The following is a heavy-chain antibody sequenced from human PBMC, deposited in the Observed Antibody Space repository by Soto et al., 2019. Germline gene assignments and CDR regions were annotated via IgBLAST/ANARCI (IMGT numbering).Heavy chain of an antibody. D-gene: IGHD3-9*01. J-gene: IGHJ5*02. V-gene: IGHV4-39*01. CDR3: ARHESNILTGWNWFDP. CDR1: GGPISSSSYY. Sequence: SETLSLTCTVPGGPISSSSYYWGWIRQPPGKGLEWIGSIYYSGSTYYNPSLKSRVTISVDTSKNQFSLKLSSVTAADTAVYYCARHESNILTGWNWFDPWGQGTLVTVSS. CDR2: IYYSGST.